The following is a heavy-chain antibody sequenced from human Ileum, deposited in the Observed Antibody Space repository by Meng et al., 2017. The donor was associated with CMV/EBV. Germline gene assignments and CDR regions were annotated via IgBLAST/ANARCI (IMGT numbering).Heavy chain of an antibody. CDR2: INHSGST. V-gene: IGHV4-34*01. CDR3: ATNPAAGGY. D-gene: IGHD6-13*01. J-gene: IGHJ4*02. Sequence: SETLSLTCAVYGGSFSGYYWSWIRQPPGKGLEWIGEINHSGSTNYNPSLKSRVTISVDTSKNQFSLKLSSVTAADTAVYYCATNPAAGGYWGQGTLVTGPS. CDR1: GGSFSGYY.